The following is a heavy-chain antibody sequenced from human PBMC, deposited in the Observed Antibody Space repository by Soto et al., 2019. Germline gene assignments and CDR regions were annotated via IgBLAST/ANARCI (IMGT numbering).Heavy chain of an antibody. CDR3: ARDHFDFWRGEHDY. CDR1: GYTFTNYG. CDR2: ISAYNGNT. J-gene: IGHJ4*02. D-gene: IGHD3-3*01. V-gene: IGHV1-18*01. Sequence: QLVQSGAEVKKPGASVKVSCKASGYTFTNYGITWVRQAPGQGLEWMGWISAYNGNTKSSQKLQGRVTMTADTSTTTAYMELRSLTSDDTAVYYCARDHFDFWRGEHDYWGQGPLVTVSS.